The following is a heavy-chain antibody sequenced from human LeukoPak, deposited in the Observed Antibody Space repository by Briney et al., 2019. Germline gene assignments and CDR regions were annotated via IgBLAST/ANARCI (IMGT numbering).Heavy chain of an antibody. J-gene: IGHJ6*03. CDR2: IKQDGSEK. CDR3: ARCGAYCSSTSCYARNYYYYYMDV. V-gene: IGHV3-7*01. D-gene: IGHD2-2*01. CDR1: GFTFSSYW. Sequence: GGSLRLSCAASGFTFSSYWMSWVRQAPGKGLEWVANIKQDGSEKYYVDSVKGRFTISRDNAKNSLYLQMNSLRAEDTAVYYCARCGAYCSSTSCYARNYYYYYMDVWGKGTTVTVSS.